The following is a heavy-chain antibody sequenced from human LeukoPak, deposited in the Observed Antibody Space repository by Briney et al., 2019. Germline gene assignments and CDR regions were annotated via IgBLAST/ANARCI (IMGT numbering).Heavy chain of an antibody. Sequence: ASVKVSCEASGYTFTNYGISWVRQAPGQGLEWMGWISPYNGKTNYAQRLQGRVTMTTETSTNTAYMELRSLSSDDMAVYYCVRAPSYDDSSNDYWGQGTLITVSS. V-gene: IGHV1-18*03. D-gene: IGHD4-17*01. CDR3: VRAPSYDDSSNDY. J-gene: IGHJ4*02. CDR1: GYTFTNYG. CDR2: ISPYNGKT.